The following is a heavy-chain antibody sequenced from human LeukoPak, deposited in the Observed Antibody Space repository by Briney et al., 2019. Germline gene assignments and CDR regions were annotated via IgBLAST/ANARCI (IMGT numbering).Heavy chain of an antibody. V-gene: IGHV1-18*01. CDR3: ARLELGPRSWFGP. CDR2: ISGYNGNT. J-gene: IGHJ5*02. D-gene: IGHD7-27*01. CDR1: GYTFTSYR. Sequence: GASVKVSCKASGYTFTSYRIIWVRQAPGQGLELMGWISGYNGNTNYAQKLQGRATMTTDTSTITASMELRSLTSDATAVYYCARLELGPRSWFGPWGQGTLVFVSS.